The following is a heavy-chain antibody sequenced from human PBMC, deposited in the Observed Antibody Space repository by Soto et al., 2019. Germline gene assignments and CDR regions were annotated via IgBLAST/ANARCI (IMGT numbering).Heavy chain of an antibody. CDR2: ISDSGTT. CDR1: GVSISTYY. Sequence: SETLSLTCTVSGVSISTYYWTWIRQPPGKGLECIGYISDSGTTHYNPSLKSRVTISRHTSQNQFSLKRTSVTAADTAIYYCARVALRYHDNSAMLDPGGQGTLFTAPQ. V-gene: IGHV4-59*01. CDR3: ARVALRYHDNSAMLDP. D-gene: IGHD2-2*01. J-gene: IGHJ5*02.